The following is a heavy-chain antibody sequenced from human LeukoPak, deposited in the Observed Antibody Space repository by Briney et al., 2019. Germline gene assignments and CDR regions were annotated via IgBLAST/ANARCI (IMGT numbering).Heavy chain of an antibody. V-gene: IGHV4-39*07. J-gene: IGHJ4*02. CDR3: ARVEVVRGVIVMGVWISIDF. CDR2: IYYSGNT. CDR1: GGSFSSSSYY. Sequence: SETLSLTCTVSGGSFSSSSYYGGWIRQPPGKGLEWIGSIYYSGNTYYNPSLKSRVTMSVDTSKNHFSLKLTSVTAADTAVYYCARVEVVRGVIVMGVWISIDFWGQGTLVTVSS. D-gene: IGHD3-10*01.